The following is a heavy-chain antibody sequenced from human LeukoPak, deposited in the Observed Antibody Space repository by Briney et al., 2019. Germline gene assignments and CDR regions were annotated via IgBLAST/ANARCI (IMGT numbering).Heavy chain of an antibody. J-gene: IGHJ4*02. D-gene: IGHD3-10*01. CDR3: ARAISMVRGVDY. V-gene: IGHV3-21*01. CDR1: GFTFSSYN. CDR2: ISSSSTYT. Sequence: GGSLRLSCAASGFTFSSYNMNWVRQAPGKGLEWVSSISSSSTYTYYADSVKGRLTISRDNAKNSLYLQMNSLRAEDTAVYYCARAISMVRGVDYWGQGTLVTVSS.